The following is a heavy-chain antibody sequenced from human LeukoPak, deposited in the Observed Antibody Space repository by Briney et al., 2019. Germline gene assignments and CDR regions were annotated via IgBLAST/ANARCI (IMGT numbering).Heavy chain of an antibody. J-gene: IGHJ2*01. Sequence: PSETLSLTCTVTGGFISSYYWSWIRQPPGKGLEWIGYIYYSGSTNYNLSLKSQVTISVDTSKNQFSLKLTSVTAADTAVYYCARHGYSSGSGYFDLWGRGTLVTVSS. CDR1: GGFISSYY. CDR3: ARHGYSSGSGYFDL. V-gene: IGHV4-59*08. D-gene: IGHD5-18*01. CDR2: IYYSGST.